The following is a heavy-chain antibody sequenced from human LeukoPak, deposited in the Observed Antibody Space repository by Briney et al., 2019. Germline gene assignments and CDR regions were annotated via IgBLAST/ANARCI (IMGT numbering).Heavy chain of an antibody. CDR1: GYTFTGYY. Sequence: ASVKASCKASGYTFTGYYMHWVRQAPGQGLEWMGWTSAYNGNTNYAQKLQGRVTMTTDTSTSTAYMEPRSLRSDDTDVYYCARDKGVMIMFGGVIADYWGQGTLVTVSS. CDR3: ARDKGVMIMFGGVIADY. J-gene: IGHJ4*02. V-gene: IGHV1-18*04. D-gene: IGHD3-16*02. CDR2: TSAYNGNT.